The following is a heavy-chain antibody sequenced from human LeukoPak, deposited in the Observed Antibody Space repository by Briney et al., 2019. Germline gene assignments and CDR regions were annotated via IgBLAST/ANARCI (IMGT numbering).Heavy chain of an antibody. CDR3: ARDGAHGASGYCSGGSCYRFDP. CDR2: ISAYNGNT. J-gene: IGHJ5*02. D-gene: IGHD2-15*01. Sequence: GASVKVSCKASGYTFTSYGISWVRQAPGQGLEWMGWISAYNGNTNYAQKLQGRVTMTTDTSTSTAYLELRSLRSDDTAVYYCARDGAHGASGYCSGGSCYRFDPWGQGTLVTVSS. CDR1: GYTFTSYG. V-gene: IGHV1-18*01.